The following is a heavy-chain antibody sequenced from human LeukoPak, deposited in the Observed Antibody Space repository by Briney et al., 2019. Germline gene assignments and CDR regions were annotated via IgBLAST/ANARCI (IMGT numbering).Heavy chain of an antibody. Sequence: GGSLRLSCAASGFTFSSYGMHWVRQAPGKGLEWVAVISYDGSNKYYADSVKGRFTISRDNSKNTLYLQMNSLRAEDTAVYYCAKDKYTDIAVADYWGQGTLVTVSS. D-gene: IGHD6-19*01. CDR2: ISYDGSNK. J-gene: IGHJ4*02. CDR1: GFTFSSYG. V-gene: IGHV3-30*18. CDR3: AKDKYTDIAVADY.